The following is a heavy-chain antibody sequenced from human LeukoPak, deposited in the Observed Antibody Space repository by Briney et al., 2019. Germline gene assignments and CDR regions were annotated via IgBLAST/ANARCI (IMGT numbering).Heavy chain of an antibody. D-gene: IGHD6-13*01. CDR1: GFTFDDHA. CDR3: TKGLRFAAALTPFDY. J-gene: IGHJ4*02. Sequence: GGSLRLSCAASGFTFDDHAMHWVRQAPGKGLEWISLISWDGGTTYYADSVKGRFTISRDNSKNSVYLQMNSLRPEDTAIYYCTKGLRFAAALTPFDYWGQGTLVTVSS. V-gene: IGHV3-43D*03. CDR2: ISWDGGTT.